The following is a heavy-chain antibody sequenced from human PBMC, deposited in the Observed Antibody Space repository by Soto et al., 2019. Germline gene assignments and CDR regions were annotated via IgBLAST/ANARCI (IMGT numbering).Heavy chain of an antibody. CDR1: GFTFSSYA. J-gene: IGHJ4*02. CDR2: ISGSGGST. Sequence: EVQLLESGGGLVQPGGSLRLSCAASGFTFSSYAMSWVRQAPGKGLEWVSAISGSGGSTYYADFVKGRFTISRDNSKNTLYLQMNSLRAEDTAVYYCAKSGGYSYGYQETDYLGQGTLVTVSS. CDR3: AKSGGYSYGYQETDY. D-gene: IGHD5-18*01. V-gene: IGHV3-23*01.